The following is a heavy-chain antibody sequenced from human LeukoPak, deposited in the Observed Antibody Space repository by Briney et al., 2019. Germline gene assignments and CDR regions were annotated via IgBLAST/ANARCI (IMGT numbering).Heavy chain of an antibody. CDR2: ISSSSSIM. V-gene: IGHV3-48*02. J-gene: IGHJ6*01. Sequence: GGSLRLSCAASAFTFSGYSMTWVRQAPGKGLEWVSYISSSSSIMSYADSVKGRFTISRDNAKNSLYLQMNSLRDEDTAVYYRAREVAPLYFHYGMDVWGEGTTVTVSS. D-gene: IGHD2-21*01. CDR3: AREVAPLYFHYGMDV. CDR1: AFTFSGYS.